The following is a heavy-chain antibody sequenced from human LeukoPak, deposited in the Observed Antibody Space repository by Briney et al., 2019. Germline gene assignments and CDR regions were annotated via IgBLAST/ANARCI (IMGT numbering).Heavy chain of an antibody. D-gene: IGHD3-10*01. J-gene: IGHJ4*02. V-gene: IGHV3-30-3*01. CDR1: GFTFSSYA. CDR3: ARWGGSGSSIDY. Sequence: GGSLRLSCAASGFTFSSYAMHWVRQAPGKGLEWVAVISYDGSNKYYADSVKGRFTISRDNSKNTLYLKMNSLRAEDTAVYYCARWGGSGSSIDYWGQETLVTVSS. CDR2: ISYDGSNK.